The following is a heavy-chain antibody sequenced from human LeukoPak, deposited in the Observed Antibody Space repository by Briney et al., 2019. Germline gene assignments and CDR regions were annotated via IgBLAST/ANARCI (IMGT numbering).Heavy chain of an antibody. D-gene: IGHD1-7*01. CDR1: GYSISSGYY. CDR2: IYHSGST. Sequence: SETLSLTCTVSGYSISSGYYWGWIRQPPGKGLEWIGSIYHSGSTYYNPSLKSRVTISVDTSKNQFSLKQSSVTAADTAVYYCASGQTGTTVYWGQGTLVTVSS. J-gene: IGHJ4*02. V-gene: IGHV4-38-2*02. CDR3: ASGQTGTTVY.